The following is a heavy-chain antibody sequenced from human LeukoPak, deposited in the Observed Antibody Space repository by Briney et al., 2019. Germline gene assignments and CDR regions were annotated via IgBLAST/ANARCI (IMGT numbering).Heavy chain of an antibody. D-gene: IGHD1-26*01. J-gene: IGHJ4*02. Sequence: SETLSLTCTVSGGSISSISYYWDWIRQPPGKGLEWIGSIYYSGSTYYNPSLKSRVTISVDTSKNQFSLKLSSVTAADTAVYYCASLSGSYFSDYWGQGTLVTVSS. V-gene: IGHV4-39*01. CDR3: ASLSGSYFSDY. CDR2: IYYSGST. CDR1: GGSISSISYY.